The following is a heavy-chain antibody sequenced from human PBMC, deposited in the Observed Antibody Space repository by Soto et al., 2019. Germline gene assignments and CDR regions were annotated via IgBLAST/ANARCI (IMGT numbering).Heavy chain of an antibody. CDR1: GFTVSSNY. Sequence: GGSLRLSCAASGFTVSSNYMSWVRQAPGKGLEWVSVIYSGGSTYYADSVKGRFTISRDNSKNTLYLQMNSLRAEDAAIYYCAKDTRNTISHVDYWGRVNLVTVS. J-gene: IGHJ4*02. D-gene: IGHD1-1*01. CDR3: AKDTRNTISHVDY. CDR2: IYSGGST. V-gene: IGHV3-53*01.